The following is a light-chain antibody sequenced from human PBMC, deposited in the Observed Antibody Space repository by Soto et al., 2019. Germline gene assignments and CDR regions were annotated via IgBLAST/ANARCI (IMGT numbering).Light chain of an antibody. Sequence: DIQMTQSPSTLSASAGDRVTITCRASQSISSWLAWYQQKPGKAPKLLISKASSLESGVPSRLSGSGSGTEFTLTISSLQPDDFATYYCQQYKSYPWTFGQGTKVEIK. CDR1: QSISSW. V-gene: IGKV1-5*03. J-gene: IGKJ1*01. CDR3: QQYKSYPWT. CDR2: KAS.